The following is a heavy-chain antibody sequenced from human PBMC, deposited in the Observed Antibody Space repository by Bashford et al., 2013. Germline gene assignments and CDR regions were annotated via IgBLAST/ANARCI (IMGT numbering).Heavy chain of an antibody. D-gene: IGHD6-19*01. V-gene: IGHV3-9*01. CDR2: ISWNSGSI. Sequence: GGSLRLSCAASGFTFDDYAMHWVRQAPGKGLEWVSGISWNSGSIGYADSVKGRFTISRDNAKNSLYLQMNSLRAEDTALYYCAKDRGRFVSGWVYWGQGTLVTVSS. CDR1: GFTFDDYA. J-gene: IGHJ4*02. CDR3: AKDRGRFVSGWVY.